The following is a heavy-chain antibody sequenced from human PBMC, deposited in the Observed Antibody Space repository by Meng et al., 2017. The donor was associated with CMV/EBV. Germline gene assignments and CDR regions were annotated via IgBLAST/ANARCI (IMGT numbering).Heavy chain of an antibody. J-gene: IGHJ5*02. V-gene: IGHV3-21*01. CDR1: GFTFSSYS. Sequence: EVQLVEPGCGLVKPGGSLRLSCAASGFTFSSYSMNWVRQAPGKGLEWVSSISSSSSYIYYADSVKGRFTISRDNAKNSLYLQMNSLRAEDTAVYYCARDRSIAARRNWFDPWGQGTLVTVSS. D-gene: IGHD6-6*01. CDR2: ISSSSSYI. CDR3: ARDRSIAARRNWFDP.